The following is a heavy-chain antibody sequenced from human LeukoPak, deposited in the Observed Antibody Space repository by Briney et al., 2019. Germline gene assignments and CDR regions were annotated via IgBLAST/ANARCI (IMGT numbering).Heavy chain of an antibody. CDR3: AKGGFGGFLEWLSDYYYYGMDV. D-gene: IGHD3-3*01. CDR1: GFTFSNYA. Sequence: GGSLRLSCAASGFTFSNYAMNWVRQAPGKGLEWVSSISSSSSYIYYADSVKGRFTISRDNAKNSLYLQMNSLRAEDTAVYYCAKGGFGGFLEWLSDYYYYGMDVWGQGTTVTVSS. CDR2: ISSSSSYI. J-gene: IGHJ6*02. V-gene: IGHV3-21*04.